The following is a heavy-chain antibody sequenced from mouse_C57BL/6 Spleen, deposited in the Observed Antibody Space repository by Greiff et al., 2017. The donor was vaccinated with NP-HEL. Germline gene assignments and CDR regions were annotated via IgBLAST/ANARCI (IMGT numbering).Heavy chain of an antibody. CDR1: GYTFTSYG. J-gene: IGHJ3*01. Sequence: VHLVESGAELARPGASVKLSCKASGYTFTSYGINWVKQRPGQGLEWIGWIFPGSGSTYYNEKFKGKATLTVDKSSSTAYMLLSSLTSEDSAVYFCARSYYSNYVSWFAYWGQGTLVTVSA. CDR3: ARSYYSNYVSWFAY. D-gene: IGHD2-5*01. V-gene: IGHV1-75*01. CDR2: IFPGSGST.